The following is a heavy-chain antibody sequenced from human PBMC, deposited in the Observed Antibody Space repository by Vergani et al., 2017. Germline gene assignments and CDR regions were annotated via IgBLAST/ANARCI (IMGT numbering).Heavy chain of an antibody. CDR1: GFTFSSAW. Sequence: EVQPVESGGGLVKPGGSLRLSCTTSGFTFSSAWMSWVRQAPGKGLEWVARIRPKTDGETTDYAAPVKGRFTISRDDSKNTLYLQMNSLRAEDTAVYYCAKDRRHQLLPLDWGQGTLVTVSS. CDR3: AKDRRHQLLPLD. J-gene: IGHJ4*02. CDR2: IRPKTDGETT. V-gene: IGHV3-15*01. D-gene: IGHD2-2*01.